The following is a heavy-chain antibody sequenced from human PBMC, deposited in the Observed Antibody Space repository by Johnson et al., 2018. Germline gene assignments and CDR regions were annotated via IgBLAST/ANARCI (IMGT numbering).Heavy chain of an antibody. Sequence: QVQLVESGGGLVQPGGSLRLSCAASGFTFSSYGMHWVRQAPGKGLEWVAVISYDGSNKYYADSVKGRFTISRNNSKNTLYLQMNSLRADDTAVFECAGRGIVVVPAAIKSGMDVWGQGTTVTVSS. CDR1: GFTFSSYG. V-gene: IGHV3-30*03. CDR3: AGRGIVVVPAAIKSGMDV. J-gene: IGHJ6*02. D-gene: IGHD2-2*01. CDR2: ISYDGSNK.